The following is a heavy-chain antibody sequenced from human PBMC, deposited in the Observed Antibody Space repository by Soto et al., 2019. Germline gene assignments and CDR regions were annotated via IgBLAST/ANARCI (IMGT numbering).Heavy chain of an antibody. D-gene: IGHD6-13*01. CDR3: ARGGTTSRAAARYNWFDP. J-gene: IGHJ5*02. Sequence: QVQLQQWGAGLLKPSETLSLTCAVYGGSFSGYYWSWIRQPPGKGLEWIGEINHSGSTNYNPSLKSRVTISVDPSKNQFSLKLSSVTAADTAVYYCARGGTTSRAAARYNWFDPWGQGTLVTVSS. CDR2: INHSGST. V-gene: IGHV4-34*01. CDR1: GGSFSGYY.